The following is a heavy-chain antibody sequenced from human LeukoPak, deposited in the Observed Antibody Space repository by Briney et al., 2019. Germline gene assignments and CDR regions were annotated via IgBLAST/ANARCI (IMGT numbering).Heavy chain of an antibody. Sequence: ASVKVSCKASVDSFTSYGIRWVRQAPGEGLEWMGWLSVYKCNTNYAQKLQGRVTMTTDTSTSTAYMELRSLRSDETAAYYCARENIYDYVWGSYRFFDIWGQGTMVTVSS. CDR2: LSVYKCNT. V-gene: IGHV1-18*01. D-gene: IGHD3-16*02. CDR1: VDSFTSYG. CDR3: ARENIYDYVWGSYRFFDI. J-gene: IGHJ3*02.